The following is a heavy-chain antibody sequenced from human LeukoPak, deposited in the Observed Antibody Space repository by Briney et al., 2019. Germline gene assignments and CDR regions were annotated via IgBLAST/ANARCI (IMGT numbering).Heavy chain of an antibody. J-gene: IGHJ4*02. Sequence: GRSLRLSCAASGFTFSSYGMHWVRQAPGKGLEWVAVISYDGSNKYYADSVKGRFTISRDNAKNSLYLQMNSLRAEDTAVYYCARVRLHYYDSSGYPGYFDYWGQGTLVTVSS. CDR1: GFTFSSYG. D-gene: IGHD3-22*01. CDR3: ARVRLHYYDSSGYPGYFDY. CDR2: ISYDGSNK. V-gene: IGHV3-30*03.